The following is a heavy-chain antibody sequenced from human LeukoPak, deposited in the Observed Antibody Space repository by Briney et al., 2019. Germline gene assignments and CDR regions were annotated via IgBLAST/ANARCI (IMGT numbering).Heavy chain of an antibody. CDR3: ARDKAAAGVDAFDI. CDR1: GYTFTSYG. J-gene: IGHJ3*02. Sequence: GESLKVSCKASGYTFTSYGISWVRQAPGQGLEWMGWISAYNGNTNYAQKLQGRVTMTTDTSTSTAYMELRSLRSDDTAVYYCARDKAAAGVDAFDIWGQGTMVTVSS. CDR2: ISAYNGNT. V-gene: IGHV1-18*01. D-gene: IGHD6-13*01.